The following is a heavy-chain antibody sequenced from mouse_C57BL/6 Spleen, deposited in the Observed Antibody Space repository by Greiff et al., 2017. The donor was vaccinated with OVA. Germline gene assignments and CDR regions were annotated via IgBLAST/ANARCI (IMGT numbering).Heavy chain of an antibody. CDR3: ARDSGGSSSYYFDY. J-gene: IGHJ2*01. D-gene: IGHD1-1*01. V-gene: IGHV5-4*01. Sequence: EVHLVESGGGLVKPGGSLKLSCAASGFTFSSYAMSWVRQTPEKRLEWVATISDGGSYTYYPDNVKGRFTISRDNAKNNLYLQMSHLKSEDTAMYYCARDSGGSSSYYFDYWGQGTTRTVSS. CDR2: ISDGGSYT. CDR1: GFTFSSYA.